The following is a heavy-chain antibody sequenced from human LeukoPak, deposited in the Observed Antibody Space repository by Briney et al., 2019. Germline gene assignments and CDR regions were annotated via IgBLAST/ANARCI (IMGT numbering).Heavy chain of an antibody. V-gene: IGHV4-59*08. D-gene: IGHD6-19*01. CDR3: ARHGGSGWYSGWFDP. CDR2: IYYNGST. CDR1: GGSISSYY. Sequence: SETLSLTCTVSGGSISSYYWSWIRQPPGKGLEWIGYIYYNGSTNYNPSLKSRVTISVDTSKNQFSLKLSSVTAADTAVYYCARHGGSGWYSGWFDPWGQGTLVTASS. J-gene: IGHJ5*02.